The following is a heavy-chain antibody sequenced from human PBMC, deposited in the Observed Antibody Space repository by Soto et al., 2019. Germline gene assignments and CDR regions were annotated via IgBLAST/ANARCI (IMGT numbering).Heavy chain of an antibody. CDR1: GFTFRNYG. Sequence: GGSLRLSCAASGFTFRNYGMNWVRQAPGKGLEWVSYIGIGSSTTYYADSVKGRFTISRDNAKNSLYLQMNSLRAEDTAVYYCSSLPQWEVVPFFDYWGQGSLVTVSS. V-gene: IGHV3-48*01. CDR3: SSLPQWEVVPFFDY. J-gene: IGHJ4*02. CDR2: IGIGSSTT. D-gene: IGHD1-26*01.